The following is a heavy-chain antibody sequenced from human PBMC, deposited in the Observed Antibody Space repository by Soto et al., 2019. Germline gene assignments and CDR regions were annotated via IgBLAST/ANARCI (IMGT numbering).Heavy chain of an antibody. CDR2: ISYDGGNK. CDR1: GFTFSSYA. J-gene: IGHJ5*02. CDR3: ARDRDSSSWYSPGWFDP. D-gene: IGHD6-13*01. Sequence: LRLSCAASGFTFSSYAMHWVRQAPGKGLEWVAVISYDGGNKYYADSVKGRFTISRDNSKNTLYLQMNSLRAEDTAVYYCARDRDSSSWYSPGWFDPWGQGTLVTVS. V-gene: IGHV3-30-3*01.